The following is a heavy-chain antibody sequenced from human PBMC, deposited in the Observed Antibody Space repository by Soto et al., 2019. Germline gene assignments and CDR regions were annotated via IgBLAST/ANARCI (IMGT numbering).Heavy chain of an antibody. Sequence: QPGGSLRLSCAASRFTFGDYAMSWFRQAPGKGLEWVGFIRSKAYGGTTEYAASVKGRFTISRDDSKSIAYLQMNSLKTEDTAVYYCTRDTDPAVVTPMDYYYGMDVWGQGTTVTVSS. CDR1: RFTFGDYA. CDR3: TRDTDPAVVTPMDYYYGMDV. D-gene: IGHD2-21*02. CDR2: IRSKAYGGTT. V-gene: IGHV3-49*03. J-gene: IGHJ6*02.